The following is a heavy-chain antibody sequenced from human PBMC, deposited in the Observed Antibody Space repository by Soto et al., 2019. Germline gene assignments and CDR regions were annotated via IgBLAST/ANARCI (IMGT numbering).Heavy chain of an antibody. D-gene: IGHD5-18*01. V-gene: IGHV3-23*01. Sequence: GGSLRLSCAASGCTFSSNAMSWVRQAPGKGLEWVSTISGSGGATYYADSVKGRFTISRDNSKNTLYLQMNSLRGEDTAIYYCAKSRLPRPHFDYWGQGTLVTVSS. CDR1: GCTFSSNA. CDR3: AKSRLPRPHFDY. CDR2: ISGSGGAT. J-gene: IGHJ4*02.